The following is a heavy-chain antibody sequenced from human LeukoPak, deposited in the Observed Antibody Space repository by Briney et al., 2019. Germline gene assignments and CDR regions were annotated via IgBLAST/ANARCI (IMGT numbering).Heavy chain of an antibody. CDR2: INHSGST. Sequence: SETLSLTCAVSGGSISSSNWWSWVRQPPEKGLEWIGEINHSGSTNYNPSLKSRVIMSVDTSKNQFSVKLRSVTAADTAVYYCARHGVVTWFDPWGQGTLVTVSS. CDR3: ARHGVVTWFDP. D-gene: IGHD3-16*01. CDR1: GGSISSSNW. V-gene: IGHV4-4*02. J-gene: IGHJ5*02.